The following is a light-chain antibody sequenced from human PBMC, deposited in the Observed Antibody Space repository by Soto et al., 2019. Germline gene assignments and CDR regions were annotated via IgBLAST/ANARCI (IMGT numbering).Light chain of an antibody. CDR3: QQSYTPTGT. CDR1: ESVSNY. CDR2: AAS. Sequence: DNHMTQSPSSLSASVGHRVKIACRASESVSNYLSWYQQKPGKPPKVLIQAASSLLSGVPSRFSGSGSGTDFTLTISGLQPEDFATYSCQQSYTPTGTFGQGTKVDIK. V-gene: IGKV1-39*01. J-gene: IGKJ1*01.